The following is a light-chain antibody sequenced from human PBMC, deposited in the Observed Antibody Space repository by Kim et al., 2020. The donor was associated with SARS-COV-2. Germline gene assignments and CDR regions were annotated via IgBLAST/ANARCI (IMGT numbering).Light chain of an antibody. CDR1: TSNIGGNS. V-gene: IGLV1-44*01. Sequence: GQRVTISCSGSTSNIGGNSVNWYQQFPGTAPKLLVDTNNRRPSGVPDRVSASKSGTSASLAISGLQSEDEADYYCGTWDDTLEVWLFGGGTQLTVL. J-gene: IGLJ3*02. CDR2: TNN. CDR3: GTWDDTLEVWL.